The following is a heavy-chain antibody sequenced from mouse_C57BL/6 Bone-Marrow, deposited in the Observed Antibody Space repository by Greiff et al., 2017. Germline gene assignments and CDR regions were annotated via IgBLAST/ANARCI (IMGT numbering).Heavy chain of an antibody. CDR1: GYAFSSSW. V-gene: IGHV1-82*01. CDR3: ARQANWDKGFAY. CDR2: IYPGDGVT. Sequence: VQLQQSGPELVKPGASVKISCKASGYAFSSSWMNWVKQRPGKGLEWIGRIYPGDGVTNYNGKFKGKATLTADKSSSTAYMQLSSLTSEDSAVYFCARQANWDKGFAYWGQGTLVTVSA. J-gene: IGHJ3*01. D-gene: IGHD4-1*02.